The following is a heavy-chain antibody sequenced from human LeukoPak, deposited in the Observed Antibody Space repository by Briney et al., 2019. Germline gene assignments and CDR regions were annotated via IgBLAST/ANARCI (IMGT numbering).Heavy chain of an antibody. V-gene: IGHV3-30*02. D-gene: IGHD3-22*01. CDR3: ARRLDSSGYPPRVGYYYYGMDV. J-gene: IGHJ6*02. CDR1: GFAFSNYG. Sequence: GGSLRLSCAASGFAFSNYGMNWVRRAPGKGLEWVAFIRYDGSNKYHADSVKGRFTISRDISKNTLYLQMNSLRADDTAVYYCARRLDSSGYPPRVGYYYYGMDVWGQGTTVTVSS. CDR2: IRYDGSNK.